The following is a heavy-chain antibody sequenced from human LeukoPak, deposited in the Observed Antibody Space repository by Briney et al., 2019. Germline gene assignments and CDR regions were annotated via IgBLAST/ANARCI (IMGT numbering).Heavy chain of an antibody. CDR2: ISYDGSNK. Sequence: QTGGSLRLSCAASGFTFSSYGMHWVRQAPGKGLEWVAVISYDGSNKYYADSVKGRFTISRDNSKNTLYLQMNSLRAEDTAVYYCARDPTQSSPFDYWGQGTLVTVSS. D-gene: IGHD2-2*01. J-gene: IGHJ4*02. CDR1: GFTFSSYG. V-gene: IGHV3-30*03. CDR3: ARDPTQSSPFDY.